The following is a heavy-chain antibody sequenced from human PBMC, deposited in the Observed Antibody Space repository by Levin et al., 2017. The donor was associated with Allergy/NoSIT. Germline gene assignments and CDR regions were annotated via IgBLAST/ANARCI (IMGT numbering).Heavy chain of an antibody. V-gene: IGHV7-4-1*02. D-gene: IGHD6-19*01. CDR2: INTNTGNP. Sequence: GESLKISCKASGYTFTSYAMNWVRQAPGQGLEWMGWINTNTGNPTYAQGFTGRFVFSLDTSVSTAYLQISSLKAEDTAVYYCARDLIGIAVAGWGQGTLVTVSS. CDR3: ARDLIGIAVAG. J-gene: IGHJ4*02. CDR1: GYTFTSYA.